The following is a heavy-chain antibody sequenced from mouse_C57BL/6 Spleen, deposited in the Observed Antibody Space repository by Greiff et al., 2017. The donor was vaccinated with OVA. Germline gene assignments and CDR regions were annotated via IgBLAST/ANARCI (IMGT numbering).Heavy chain of an antibody. V-gene: IGHV3-1*01. D-gene: IGHD2-1*01. CDR2: ISYSGST. J-gene: IGHJ2*01. CDR1: GYSITSGYD. Sequence: EVKLMESGPGMVKPSQSLTLTCTVTGYSITSGYDWHWIRHFPGNKLEWMGYISYSGSTNYNPSLKSRISITHDTSKNHFFLKLNSVTTEDTATYNCARGGNEGYYFDYWGQGTTLTVSS. CDR3: ARGGNEGYYFDY.